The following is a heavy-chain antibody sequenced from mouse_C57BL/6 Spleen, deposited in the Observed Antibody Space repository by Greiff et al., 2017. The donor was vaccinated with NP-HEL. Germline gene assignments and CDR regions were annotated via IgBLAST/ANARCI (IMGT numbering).Heavy chain of an antibody. V-gene: IGHV1-85*01. J-gene: IGHJ3*01. CDR2: IYPRDGST. Sequence: QVQLQQSGPELVKPGASVKLSCKASGYTFTSYDINWVKQRPGQGLEWIGWIYPRDGSTKYNEKFKGKATLTVDTSSSTAYMELHSLTSEDSAVYFCARSEGYYYGSSYSWFAYWGQGTLVTVSA. CDR1: GYTFTSYD. D-gene: IGHD1-1*01. CDR3: ARSEGYYYGSSYSWFAY.